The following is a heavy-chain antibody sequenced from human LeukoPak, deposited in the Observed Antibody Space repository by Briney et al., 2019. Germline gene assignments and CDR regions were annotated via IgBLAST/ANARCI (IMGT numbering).Heavy chain of an antibody. D-gene: IGHD5/OR15-5a*01. V-gene: IGHV1-18*01. J-gene: IGHJ2*01. CDR3: ARCRASLRTPPYWYFDL. CDR1: GYTFNTYG. Sequence: ASVKVSCKASGYTFNTYGISWVRQAPGQGLEWMGWISAYNGDTNYAQKVQGRVTMTTDTSTSTVYMELRSPRSDDTAVYYCARCRASLRTPPYWYFDLWGRGTLVTVSS. CDR2: ISAYNGDT.